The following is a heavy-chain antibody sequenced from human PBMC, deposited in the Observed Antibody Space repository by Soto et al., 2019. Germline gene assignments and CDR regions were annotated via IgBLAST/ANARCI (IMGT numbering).Heavy chain of an antibody. Sequence: SLRLSCAASGFTFSNYAMSWVRQAPGKGLEWVSAISGNGGSTYYADSVKGRFTISRDNSKNTLYLQMNSLRAEDTAAYYCAVPSGLTVTGPDYWGQGTLVTVSS. CDR1: GFTFSNYA. D-gene: IGHD6-19*01. V-gene: IGHV3-23*01. CDR2: ISGNGGST. CDR3: AVPSGLTVTGPDY. J-gene: IGHJ4*02.